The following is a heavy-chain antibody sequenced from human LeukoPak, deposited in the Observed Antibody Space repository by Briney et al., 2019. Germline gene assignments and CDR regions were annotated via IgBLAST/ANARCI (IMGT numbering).Heavy chain of an antibody. CDR2: IKQDGSEK. J-gene: IGHJ6*02. CDR3: ARHLAYYYDSSGYHDGMGMDV. D-gene: IGHD3-22*01. V-gene: IGHV3-7*01. Sequence: PGGSLRLSCAASGFTFSSYWMSWVRQAPGKGLEWVANIKQDGSEKYYVDSVKGRFTISRDNAKNSLYLQMNSLRAEDTAVYYCARHLAYYYDSSGYHDGMGMDVWGQGTTVTVSS. CDR1: GFTFSSYW.